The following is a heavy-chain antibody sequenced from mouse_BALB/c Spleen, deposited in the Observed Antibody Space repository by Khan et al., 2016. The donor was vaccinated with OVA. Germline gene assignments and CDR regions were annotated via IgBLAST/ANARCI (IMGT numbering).Heavy chain of an antibody. CDR3: SWPAYGGYYDY. D-gene: IGHD2-3*01. V-gene: IGHV1S137*01. J-gene: IGHJ2*01. CDR2: NSTYSGNT. CDR1: GFTFTDYA. Sequence: VQLQESGPELVRPGVSVKISCKGSGFTFTDYAMHWVKQSHATSLEWIGLNSTYSGNTNYNQKFKGKATMTVDKSSSTAYMELARLTSEDSAICYCSWPAYGGYYDYWVQGTTLTVSS.